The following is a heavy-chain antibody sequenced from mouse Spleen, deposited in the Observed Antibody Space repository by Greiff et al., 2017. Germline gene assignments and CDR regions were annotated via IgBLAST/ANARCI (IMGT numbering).Heavy chain of an antibody. CDR2: IYPGDGDT. CDR3: ARLLRGYFDV. Sequence: QVQLKESGAELVKPGASVKISCKASGYAFSSYWMNWVKQRPGKGLEWIGQIYPGDGDTNYNGKFKGKATLTADKSSSTAYMQLSSLTSEDSAVYFCARLLRGYFDVWGAGTTVTVSS. CDR1: GYAFSSYW. J-gene: IGHJ1*01. D-gene: IGHD1-1*01. V-gene: IGHV1-80*01.